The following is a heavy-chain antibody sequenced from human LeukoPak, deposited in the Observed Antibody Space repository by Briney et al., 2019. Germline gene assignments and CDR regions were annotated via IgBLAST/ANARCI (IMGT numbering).Heavy chain of an antibody. CDR1: GYTFTGYY. V-gene: IGHV1-2*02. Sequence: GASVKVSCKASGYTFTGYYMHWVRQAPGQGLEWMGWINPNSGGTNYAQKFQGRVTMTRDTSISTAYMELSRLRSDDTAVYYCARDCSSTSCALFDYWGQGTLVTVSS. J-gene: IGHJ4*02. D-gene: IGHD2-2*01. CDR3: ARDCSSTSCALFDY. CDR2: INPNSGGT.